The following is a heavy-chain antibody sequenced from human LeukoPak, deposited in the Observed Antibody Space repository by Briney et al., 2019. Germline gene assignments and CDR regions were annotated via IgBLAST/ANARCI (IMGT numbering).Heavy chain of an antibody. CDR2: FDPEDGET. CDR3: ATGGTVTTVAYYYYGMDV. J-gene: IGHJ6*02. Sequence: EASVKVSCKVSGYTLTELSMHWVRQAPGKGLEWMGGFDPEDGETIYARKFQGRVTMTEDTSTDTAYMELSSLRSEDTAVYYCATGGTVTTVAYYYYGMDVWGQGTTVTVSS. D-gene: IGHD4-17*01. CDR1: GYTLTELS. V-gene: IGHV1-24*01.